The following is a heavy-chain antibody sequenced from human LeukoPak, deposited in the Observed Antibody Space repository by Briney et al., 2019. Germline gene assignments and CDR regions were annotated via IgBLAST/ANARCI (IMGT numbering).Heavy chain of an antibody. CDR3: ARDELPDYDFWSGYYTGVAPGAPFDY. CDR2: ISYDGSNK. J-gene: IGHJ4*02. Sequence: GGSLRLSCAASGFTFSSYAMHWVRQAPGKGLEWVAVISYDGSNKYYADSVKGRFTISRDNSKNTLYLQMNSLRAEDTAVYYCARDELPDYDFWSGYYTGVAPGAPFDYWGQGTLVTVSS. V-gene: IGHV3-30*04. D-gene: IGHD3-3*01. CDR1: GFTFSSYA.